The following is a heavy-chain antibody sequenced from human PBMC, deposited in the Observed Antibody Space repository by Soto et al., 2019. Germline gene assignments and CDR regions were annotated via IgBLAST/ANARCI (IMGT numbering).Heavy chain of an antibody. Sequence: GGSLRLSCAASGFNFSSYGMSWVRQAPGKGLEWVSAISGSGGSTYYADSVKGRFTISRDNSKNTLYLQMNSLRAEDTAVYYCAKPLGPSIAARPADYWGQGTLVTVSS. J-gene: IGHJ4*02. D-gene: IGHD6-6*01. CDR2: ISGSGGST. CDR3: AKPLGPSIAARPADY. CDR1: GFNFSSYG. V-gene: IGHV3-23*01.